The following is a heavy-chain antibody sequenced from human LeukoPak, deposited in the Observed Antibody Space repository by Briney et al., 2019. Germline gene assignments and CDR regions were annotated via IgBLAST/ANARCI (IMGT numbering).Heavy chain of an antibody. CDR3: ARGRIYYDSTGYGY. J-gene: IGHJ4*02. CDR1: GGSITNYY. CDR2: IYYSGST. Sequence: SETLSLTCTVSGGSITNYYWSWIRQPPGKGLEWIGYIYYSGSTNHNPSLKSRVTISVDASTNQFSLKLDSVTATDTAVYYCARGRIYYDSTGYGYWGRGTLVTVSS. V-gene: IGHV4-59*01. D-gene: IGHD3-22*01.